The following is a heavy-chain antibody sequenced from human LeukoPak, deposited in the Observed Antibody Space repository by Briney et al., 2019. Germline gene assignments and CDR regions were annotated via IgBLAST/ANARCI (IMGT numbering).Heavy chain of an antibody. CDR2: ITGDSNYI. Sequence: GGSLRLSCAASGFTFSGSAMEWLRQAPGKGLEWVSSITGDSNYIYYADSVKGRFTISRDNAKNSLYLQMNSLRAEDTAVYYCARATGYSSGWYDYWGQGTLVTVSS. V-gene: IGHV3-21*01. CDR3: ARATGYSSGWYDY. J-gene: IGHJ4*02. CDR1: GFTFSGSA. D-gene: IGHD6-19*01.